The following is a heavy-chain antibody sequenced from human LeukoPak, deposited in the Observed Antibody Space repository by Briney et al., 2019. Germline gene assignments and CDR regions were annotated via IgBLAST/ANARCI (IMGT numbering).Heavy chain of an antibody. Sequence: SETLCLTCTVSGGSISSYYWSWIRQPPGKGLEWIGYIYYSGSTNYNPSLKSRVTISVDTSKNQFSLKLSSVTAADTAVYYCARGSSGSPIDYWGQGTLVTVSS. D-gene: IGHD3-10*01. CDR1: GGSISSYY. CDR2: IYYSGST. J-gene: IGHJ4*02. V-gene: IGHV4-59*01. CDR3: ARGSSGSPIDY.